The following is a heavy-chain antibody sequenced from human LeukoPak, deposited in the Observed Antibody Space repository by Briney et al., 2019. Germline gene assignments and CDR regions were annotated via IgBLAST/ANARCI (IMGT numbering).Heavy chain of an antibody. V-gene: IGHV3-30-3*01. Sequence: GRSLRLSCAASGFTFSSYAMHWVRQAPGKGLEWVAVISYDGSNKYYADSVKGRFTISRDNSKDTLYLQMNSLRAEDTAVYYCARSLRGRGYYFDYWGQGSLVTVSS. CDR1: GFTFSSYA. D-gene: IGHD3-10*01. CDR3: ARSLRGRGYYFDY. J-gene: IGHJ4*02. CDR2: ISYDGSNK.